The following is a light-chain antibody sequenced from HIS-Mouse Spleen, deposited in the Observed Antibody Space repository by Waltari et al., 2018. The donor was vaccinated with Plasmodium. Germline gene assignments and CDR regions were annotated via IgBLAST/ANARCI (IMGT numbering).Light chain of an antibody. J-gene: IGKJ3*01. CDR2: GAS. V-gene: IGKV3-15*01. CDR3: QQYNNWSFT. Sequence: EIVMTQSPATLSVSPGERATLPCRASQSFSSNLAWYQQKPGQAPRLLIYGASTRATGIPARFSGSGSGTEFTLTISSLQSEDFAVYYCQQYNNWSFTFGPGTKVDIK. CDR1: QSFSSN.